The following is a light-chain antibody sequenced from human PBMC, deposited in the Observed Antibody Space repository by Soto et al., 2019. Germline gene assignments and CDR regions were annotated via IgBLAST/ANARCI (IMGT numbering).Light chain of an antibody. CDR1: QSLLQSDGNTY. V-gene: IGKV2D-29*01. CDR3: QQYYSTPFT. CDR2: AAS. J-gene: IGKJ3*01. Sequence: IVMTQTPLSLSVTPGQPASISCRSSQSLLQSDGNTYLYWFLQKPGQPPQLLIYAASNRFSGVPDRFSGSGSGTEFTLTISSLQAEDVAVYYCQQYYSTPFTFGPGTKVDIK.